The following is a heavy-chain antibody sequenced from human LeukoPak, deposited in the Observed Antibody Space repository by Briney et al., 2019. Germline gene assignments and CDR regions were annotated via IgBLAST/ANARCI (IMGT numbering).Heavy chain of an antibody. J-gene: IGHJ4*02. CDR2: ISGSGGST. Sequence: PGGSLRLSCAASGFTFSSYGMHWVRQAPGKGLEWVSAISGSGGSTYYADSVKGRFTISRDNSKNTLCLQMNSLRAEDTAVYYCAKGNGGSYWDFFDYWGQGTLVTVSS. CDR3: AKGNGGSYWDFFDY. CDR1: GFTFSSYG. V-gene: IGHV3-23*01. D-gene: IGHD1-26*01.